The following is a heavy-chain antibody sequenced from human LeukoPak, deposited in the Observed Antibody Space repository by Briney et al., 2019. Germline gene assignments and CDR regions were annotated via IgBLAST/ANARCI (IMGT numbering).Heavy chain of an antibody. D-gene: IGHD1-26*01. CDR3: AKDQWELPFYFDH. CDR1: GFTFSSYA. Sequence: HPGGSLRLSCAASGFTFSSYAMSWVRQAPGKGLEWVSAISGSGGSTYYADSVKGRFTISRDNSKNTLYLQMNSLRAEDTAVYYCAKDQWELPFYFDHWGQGTLVTVSS. CDR2: ISGSGGST. J-gene: IGHJ4*02. V-gene: IGHV3-23*01.